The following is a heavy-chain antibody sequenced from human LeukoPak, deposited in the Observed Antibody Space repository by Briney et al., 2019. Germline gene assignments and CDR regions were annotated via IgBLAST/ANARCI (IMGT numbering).Heavy chain of an antibody. CDR2: VKNDGST. Sequence: PGGSLRLSCVVSGFTSGFTFSSRWMHWVRQAPGKGLVWVSLVKNDGSTNYADSVKGRFTVSRDNAKNTVYMQMDGLRDEDTAFYYCAKTTFGFSSGRSPGWPIDYWGQGIVVTVSS. D-gene: IGHD6-19*01. CDR3: AKTTFGFSSGRSPGWPIDY. V-gene: IGHV3-74*01. CDR1: GFTFSSRW. J-gene: IGHJ4*02.